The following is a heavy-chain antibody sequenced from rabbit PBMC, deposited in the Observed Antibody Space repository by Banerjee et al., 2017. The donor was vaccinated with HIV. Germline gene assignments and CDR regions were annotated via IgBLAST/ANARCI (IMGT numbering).Heavy chain of an antibody. CDR2: IYAGSSGST. J-gene: IGHJ4*01. V-gene: IGHV1S45*01. CDR3: ARFGVGDTGYGATNL. D-gene: IGHD6-1*01. CDR1: GIDFSSYYY. Sequence: QEQLVESGGGLVQPEGSLTLTCKASGIDFSSYYYMCWVRQAPGKGLEWIACIYAGSSGSTYYASWAKGRFTISRASTTVDLKVTSLTSEDTATYFCARFGVGDTGYGATNLWGPGTLVTVS.